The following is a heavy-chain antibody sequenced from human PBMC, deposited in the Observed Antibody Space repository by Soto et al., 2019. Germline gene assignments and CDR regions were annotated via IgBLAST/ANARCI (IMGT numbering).Heavy chain of an antibody. CDR1: GGTFSSYA. CDR3: AREKGGSGRPRFDP. V-gene: IGHV1-69*12. CDR2: IIPIFGTA. Sequence: QVQLVQSGAEVKKPGSSVKVSCKASGGTFSSYAISWVRQAPGQGLEWMGGIIPIFGTANYAQKFQGRVTITADESTSPAYMELSRRRSEDTAVHYCAREKGGSGRPRFDPWGQGTLVTVSS. J-gene: IGHJ5*02. D-gene: IGHD3-16*01.